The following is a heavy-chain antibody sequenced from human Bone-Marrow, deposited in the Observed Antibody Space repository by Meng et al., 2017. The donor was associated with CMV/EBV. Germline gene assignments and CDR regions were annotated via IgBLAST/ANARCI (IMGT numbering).Heavy chain of an antibody. CDR1: GFTFSDYY. D-gene: IGHD3-10*01. CDR3: ARGWSYNWNYDGMDV. J-gene: IGHJ6*02. V-gene: IGHV3-11*04. CDR2: ISSSGSTI. Sequence: GESLKISCAASGFTFSDYYMSWIRQAPGKGLEWVSYISSSGSTIYYADSVKGRFTISRDNSKNTLYLGMNSLRAEDTALYYCARGWSYNWNYDGMDVWGQGTTVTVSS.